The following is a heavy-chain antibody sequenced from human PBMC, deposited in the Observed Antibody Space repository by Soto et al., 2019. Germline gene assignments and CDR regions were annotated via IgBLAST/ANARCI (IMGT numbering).Heavy chain of an antibody. Sequence: GASVKVSCKVSGYTLTELSMHWVRQAPGKGLEWMGGFDPEDGETIYAQKFQGRVTMTEDTSTDTAYMELSSLRSEDTAVYYCATESGSYGSGIYGMDVWGQGTRVTVSS. CDR2: FDPEDGET. V-gene: IGHV1-24*01. D-gene: IGHD3-10*01. CDR3: ATESGSYGSGIYGMDV. CDR1: GYTLTELS. J-gene: IGHJ6*02.